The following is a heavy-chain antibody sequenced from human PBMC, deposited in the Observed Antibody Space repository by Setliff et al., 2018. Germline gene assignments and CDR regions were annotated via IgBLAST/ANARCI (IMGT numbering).Heavy chain of an antibody. J-gene: IGHJ3*02. V-gene: IGHV1-2*06. CDR2: INPSSGAT. CDR1: GYTFTGYY. CDR3: ARDGGGDSDAFDI. D-gene: IGHD3-16*01. Sequence: ASVKVSCKASGYTFTGYYMYWVRQAPGQGLEWMGRINPSSGATIYAQKFQGGVAMTSDTSISTAYMELGRLRSDDTAVYFCARDGGGDSDAFDIWGQGTMVTVSS.